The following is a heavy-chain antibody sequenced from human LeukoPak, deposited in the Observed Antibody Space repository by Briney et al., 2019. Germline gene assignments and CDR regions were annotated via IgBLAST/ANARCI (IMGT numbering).Heavy chain of an antibody. Sequence: ASVKVSCKASGYTFTSYAMHWVRQAPGQRLEWMGWINAGNGNTKYSQKFQGRVTITRDTSASTAYMELSSLRSEDTAVYYCARGYYYDSSGYYPAKYYFDYWGQGTLVTVSS. V-gene: IGHV1-3*01. D-gene: IGHD3-22*01. CDR1: GYTFTSYA. J-gene: IGHJ4*02. CDR3: ARGYYYDSSGYYPAKYYFDY. CDR2: INAGNGNT.